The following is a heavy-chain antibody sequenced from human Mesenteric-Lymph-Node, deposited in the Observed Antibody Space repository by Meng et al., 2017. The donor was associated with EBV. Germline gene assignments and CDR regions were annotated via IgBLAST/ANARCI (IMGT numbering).Heavy chain of an antibody. Sequence: EVQLGESGGGLVQPGGSLRLSCAASGFTFSTYVMTWVRQAPGKGLEWVSSISGGPNYIYYADSVKGRFTISRDNAKNSLYLQMNSLRAEDTAVYYCARDQGGYWGQGTLVTVSS. CDR1: GFTFSTYV. J-gene: IGHJ4*02. V-gene: IGHV3-21*01. CDR3: ARDQGGY. CDR2: ISGGPNYI.